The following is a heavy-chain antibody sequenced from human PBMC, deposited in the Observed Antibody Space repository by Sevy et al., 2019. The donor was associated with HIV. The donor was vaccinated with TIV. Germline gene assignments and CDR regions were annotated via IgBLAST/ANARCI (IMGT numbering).Heavy chain of an antibody. J-gene: IGHJ4*01. CDR3: ARERGESPRNGSPLDY. CDR1: GFTFSSYA. D-gene: IGHD3-10*01. Sequence: GGYLRLSCAASGFTFSSYAMHWVRQAPGKGLEAVAVISYDANAKFYADSVKGRFTISRDNSKNTLDLQMNSLRDEDTAVYYCARERGESPRNGSPLDYWGHGTLITVSS. V-gene: IGHV3-30-3*01. CDR2: ISYDANAK.